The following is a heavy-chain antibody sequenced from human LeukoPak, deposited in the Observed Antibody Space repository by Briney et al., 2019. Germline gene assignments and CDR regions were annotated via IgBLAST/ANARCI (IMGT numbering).Heavy chain of an antibody. D-gene: IGHD6-6*01. J-gene: IGHJ4*02. CDR3: AKALGTRPRYYFDY. CDR1: GFTFSNYA. CDR2: ISGSGGNT. Sequence: GGSLRLSCAASGFTFSNYAMSWVRQAPGKGLEWVSAISGSGGNTYYADSVKGRFTISRDNSKNTLYLQMNSLRAEDTAIYYCAKALGTRPRYYFDYWGQGTLVTVSS. V-gene: IGHV3-23*01.